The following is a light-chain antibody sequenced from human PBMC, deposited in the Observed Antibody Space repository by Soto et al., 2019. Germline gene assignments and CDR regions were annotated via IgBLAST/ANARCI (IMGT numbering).Light chain of an antibody. J-gene: IGKJ5*01. Sequence: EVVVPQSPATLSLSPGERATLSCRASQSVRNNYLAWYQQKPGQAPRLLIYGASSRATGIPDRFSGSGSGTDFTLTISRLQPEDFAVYYCQQYGSSPPVTFGQGTRLEIK. CDR3: QQYGSSPPVT. CDR1: QSVRNNY. CDR2: GAS. V-gene: IGKV3-20*01.